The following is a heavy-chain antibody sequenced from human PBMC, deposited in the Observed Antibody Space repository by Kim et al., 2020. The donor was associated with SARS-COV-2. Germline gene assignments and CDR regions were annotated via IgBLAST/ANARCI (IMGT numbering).Heavy chain of an antibody. V-gene: IGHV3-33*08. CDR2: IWYDGSNK. Sequence: GGSLRLSCAASGFTFSSYGMHWVRQAPGKGLEWVAVIWYDGSNKYYADSVKGRFTISRDNSKNTLYLQMNSLRAEDTAVYYCARDRSYASTYYYDRIGAGYFDYWGQGTLVTVSS. CDR3: ARDRSYASTYYYDRIGAGYFDY. CDR1: GFTFSSYG. D-gene: IGHD3-22*01. J-gene: IGHJ4*02.